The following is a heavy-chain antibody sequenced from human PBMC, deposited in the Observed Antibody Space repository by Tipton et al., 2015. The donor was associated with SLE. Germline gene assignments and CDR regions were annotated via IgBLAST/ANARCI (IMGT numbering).Heavy chain of an antibody. CDR1: GFTFSSYG. D-gene: IGHD4-17*01. V-gene: IGHV3-30*03. CDR3: ARDLAGLRNDYGDYD. CDR2: ISYDGSSK. J-gene: IGHJ4*02. Sequence: SLRLSCAASGFTFSSYGMHWVRQAPGKGLEWVAVISYDGSSKFYADSVKGRFTISRDNSKNTLYLQMNSLRAEDTAVYYCARDLAGLRNDYGDYDWGQGTLVTVSS.